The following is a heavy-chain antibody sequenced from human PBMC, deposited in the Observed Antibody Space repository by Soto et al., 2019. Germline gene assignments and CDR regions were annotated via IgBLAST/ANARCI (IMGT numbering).Heavy chain of an antibody. J-gene: IGHJ4*02. Sequence: QVQLQESGPGLVTPSQTLSLTCTVSGGSISSGNYYWSWIRQHPGKGLEWIGYIYYSGSPYYNPSLKSRVTISVDTSKNLFSLKLSSVTAADTAVYYCARDSATVTTSTFDYWGQGTLVTVSS. CDR1: GGSISSGNYY. D-gene: IGHD4-17*01. CDR2: IYYSGSP. CDR3: ARDSATVTTSTFDY. V-gene: IGHV4-31*03.